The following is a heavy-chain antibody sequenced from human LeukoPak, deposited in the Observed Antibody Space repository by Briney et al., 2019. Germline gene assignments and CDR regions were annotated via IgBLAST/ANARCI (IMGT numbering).Heavy chain of an antibody. CDR3: ARRDGGSWYYFDY. Sequence: SETLSLTCTVSGGSISSSNSYWDWIRQPPGMGLEWIGNIYYSGSTNYNASLKSRVTISVDTSKNQFSLKVYSVTAADTALYYCARRDGGSWYYFDYWGQGTLVTVSS. J-gene: IGHJ4*02. D-gene: IGHD2-15*01. CDR2: IYYSGST. V-gene: IGHV4-39*01. CDR1: GGSISSSNSY.